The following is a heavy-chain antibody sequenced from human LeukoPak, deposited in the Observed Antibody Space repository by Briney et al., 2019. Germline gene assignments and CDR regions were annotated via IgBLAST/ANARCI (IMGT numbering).Heavy chain of an antibody. D-gene: IGHD1-26*01. V-gene: IGHV4-59*01. CDR3: ARMDLVGATSFDY. CDR1: GRSISIYY. Sequence: SETLSLTCSVSGRSISIYYWLWLRPPPGKGLEWIGYIYYSGSTNYDPSLKSRVTISVDTSKNQFSLKLSSVTAADTAVYYCARMDLVGATSFDYWGQGTLVTVSS. J-gene: IGHJ4*02. CDR2: IYYSGST.